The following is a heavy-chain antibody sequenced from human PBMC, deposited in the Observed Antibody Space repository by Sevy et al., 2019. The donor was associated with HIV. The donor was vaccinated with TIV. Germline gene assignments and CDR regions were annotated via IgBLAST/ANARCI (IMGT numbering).Heavy chain of an antibody. CDR1: GFTFDDYW. Sequence: GGSLRLSCAASGFTFDDYWMQWVRQAPGQGLEWVANIRQDGNELYYADSVKGRFTISRDNAKDSLFLQMTNLRVEDTAIYYDARRYFDLWGQGALVTASS. CDR2: IRQDGNEL. CDR3: ARRYFDL. J-gene: IGHJ4*02. V-gene: IGHV3-7*01.